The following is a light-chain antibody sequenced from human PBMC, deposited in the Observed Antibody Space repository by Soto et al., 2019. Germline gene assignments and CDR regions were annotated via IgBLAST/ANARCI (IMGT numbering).Light chain of an antibody. CDR3: QQRSSWPL. CDR1: QSISSN. Sequence: EIVMTQSPDTLSVSPGERATLSCRASQSISSNLAWYLQKVGQAPRLLIYGASTRAPGISARFSGSGSGTDFTLTISSLEPEDFAVYYCQQRSSWPLFGGGTKVDIK. V-gene: IGKV3-15*01. J-gene: IGKJ4*01. CDR2: GAS.